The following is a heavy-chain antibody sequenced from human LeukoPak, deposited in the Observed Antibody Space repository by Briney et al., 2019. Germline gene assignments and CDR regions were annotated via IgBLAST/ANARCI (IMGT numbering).Heavy chain of an antibody. CDR3: ARARTRAFDI. Sequence: PSETLSPTCAVYGGSFSGYYWSWIRQPPGKGLEWIGEINHSGSTNYNPSLKSRATISVDTSKNQFSLKLSSVTAADTAVYYCARARTRAFDIWGQGTMVTVSS. J-gene: IGHJ3*02. CDR1: GGSFSGYY. CDR2: INHSGST. V-gene: IGHV4-34*01. D-gene: IGHD1-1*01.